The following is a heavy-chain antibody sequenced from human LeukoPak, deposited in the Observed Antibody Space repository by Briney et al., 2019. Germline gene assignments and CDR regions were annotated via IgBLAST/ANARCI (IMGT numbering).Heavy chain of an antibody. CDR1: GYTFTSYG. CDR3: AVTYYYDSSGLN. Sequence: ASVKVSCKASGYTFTSYGISWVRQAPGQGLEWMGWISAYNGNTNYAQKLQGRVTMTTDTSTSTAYMELRSLRSDDTAVYYCAVTYYYDSSGLNWGQGTLVTVSS. J-gene: IGHJ4*02. CDR2: ISAYNGNT. D-gene: IGHD3-22*01. V-gene: IGHV1-18*01.